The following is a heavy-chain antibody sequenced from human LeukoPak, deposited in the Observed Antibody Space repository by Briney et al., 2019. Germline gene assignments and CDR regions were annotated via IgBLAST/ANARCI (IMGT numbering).Heavy chain of an antibody. CDR1: GYTFTGYY. Sequence: GASVKVSYKASGYTFTGYYMHWVRQAPGQGLEWMGWINPNSGGTNYAQKFQGRVTMTRDTFISTAYMELSRLRSDDTAVYYCARREQKSYYYDSSGYFQDDYWGQGTLVTVSS. D-gene: IGHD3-22*01. CDR3: ARREQKSYYYDSSGYFQDDY. CDR2: INPNSGGT. V-gene: IGHV1-2*02. J-gene: IGHJ4*02.